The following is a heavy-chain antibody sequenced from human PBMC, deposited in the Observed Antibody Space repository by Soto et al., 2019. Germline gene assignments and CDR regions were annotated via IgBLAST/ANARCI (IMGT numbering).Heavy chain of an antibody. CDR2: IWYDGSNK. J-gene: IGHJ6*03. CDR3: ARDFRYYDFWSGYQGPYYYYYYMDV. V-gene: IGHV3-33*01. CDR1: GFTFSSYG. D-gene: IGHD3-3*01. Sequence: GGSLRLSCAASGFTFSSYGMHWVRQAPGKGLEWVAVIWYDGSNKYYADSVKGRFTISRDNSKNTLYLQMNSLRAEDTAVYYCARDFRYYDFWSGYQGPYYYYYYMDVWGKGTTVTVSS.